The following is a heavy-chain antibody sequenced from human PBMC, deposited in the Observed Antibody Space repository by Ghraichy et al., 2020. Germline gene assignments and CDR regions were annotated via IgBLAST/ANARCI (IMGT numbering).Heavy chain of an antibody. CDR2: ISDSGGAT. Sequence: GGSLRLSCAASGFTFNSYAMSWVRQAPGQGLECVSVISDSGGATSYADSVKGRFTISRDNSKNTLYLQMNSLRAEDTAVYYCAKSLPTRKFFQHWGQGTLVTVSS. CDR3: AKSLPTRKFFQH. D-gene: IGHD4-17*01. CDR1: GFTFNSYA. J-gene: IGHJ1*01. V-gene: IGHV3-23*01.